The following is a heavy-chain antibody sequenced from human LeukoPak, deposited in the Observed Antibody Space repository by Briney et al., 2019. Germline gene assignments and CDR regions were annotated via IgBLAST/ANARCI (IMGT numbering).Heavy chain of an antibody. Sequence: PRGSLRLSCAASGFTFSSYEMNCVRQAPGKGLEWVSCISSSGSTKYYADSVKGRFTISRDNAKNSLYLQMNSLRAEDTAVYYCARLSPGGYWGQGTLVTVSS. D-gene: IGHD3-10*01. CDR3: ARLSPGGY. CDR2: ISSSGSTK. CDR1: GFTFSSYE. J-gene: IGHJ4*02. V-gene: IGHV3-48*03.